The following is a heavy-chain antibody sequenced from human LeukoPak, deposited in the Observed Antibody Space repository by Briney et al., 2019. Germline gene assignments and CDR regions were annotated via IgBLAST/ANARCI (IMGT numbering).Heavy chain of an antibody. Sequence: GGSLRLSCAASGFTFSSYEMNWVRQAPGKGLEWVSYISSSGSTIYYADSVKGRFTISRDNSKNTLYLQMNSLRAEDTAVYYCAKTPSYYDFWSGYPDYWGQGTLVTVSS. CDR2: ISSSGSTI. CDR1: GFTFSSYE. CDR3: AKTPSYYDFWSGYPDY. J-gene: IGHJ4*02. D-gene: IGHD3-3*01. V-gene: IGHV3-48*03.